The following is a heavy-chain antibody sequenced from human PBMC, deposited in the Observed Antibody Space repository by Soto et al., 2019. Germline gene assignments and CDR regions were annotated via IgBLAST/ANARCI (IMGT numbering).Heavy chain of an antibody. CDR1: GFTFSSYG. V-gene: IGHV3-33*01. Sequence: QVQLVESGVGVVQPGRSLRLSCAASGFTFSSYGMHWVRQAPGKGLEWVAVIWYDGSNKYYADSVKGRFTISRDNSKNTLYLQMNSLRAEDTAVYYCARDQYYYDSSGYSQFDYWGQGTLVTVSS. CDR3: ARDQYYYDSSGYSQFDY. D-gene: IGHD3-22*01. J-gene: IGHJ4*02. CDR2: IWYDGSNK.